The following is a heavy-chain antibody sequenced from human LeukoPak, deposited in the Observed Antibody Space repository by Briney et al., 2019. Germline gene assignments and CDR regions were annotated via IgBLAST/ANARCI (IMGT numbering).Heavy chain of an antibody. CDR2: INGPSTNI. D-gene: IGHD2-8*01. CDR1: GFKFGDYF. CDR3: ATSRVYDY. J-gene: IGHJ4*02. V-gene: IGHV3-11*04. Sequence: SGGSLRLSCEASGFKFGDYFMSWIRQFPGKGLEWIAFINGPSTNIDYADSVRGRSIISRDNGKNSLYLHMHSLRTEDTAVYYCATSRVYDYWGQGALVTVSS.